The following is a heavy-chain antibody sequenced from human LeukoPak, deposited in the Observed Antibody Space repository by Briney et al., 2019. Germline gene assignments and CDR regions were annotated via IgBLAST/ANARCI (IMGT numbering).Heavy chain of an antibody. Sequence: SETLSLTCTVSGGSISSSSYYWGWIRQPPGKGLEWIGSIYYSGSTYYNPSLKSRVTISVDTSKNQFSLNLRSVTAADTAVYYCVKVRTGTVDYWGQGTLVTVSS. CDR2: IYYSGST. J-gene: IGHJ4*02. CDR3: VKVRTGTVDY. V-gene: IGHV4-39*07. CDR1: GGSISSSSYY. D-gene: IGHD1-1*01.